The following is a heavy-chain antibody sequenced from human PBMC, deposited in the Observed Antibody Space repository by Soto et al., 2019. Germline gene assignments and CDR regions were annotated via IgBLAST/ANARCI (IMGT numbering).Heavy chain of an antibody. D-gene: IGHD6-19*01. CDR3: ARRSSGWYFDY. Sequence: EVQLLESGGGMVQPGGSLRLSCAASGFTFSSYAMSWVRQAPGKGLEWVSAISGSGGSTYYVDSVKGRFTISRDNSKNTLYLQMNSLRAEDTAVYYCARRSSGWYFDYWGQGTLVTVSS. V-gene: IGHV3-23*01. CDR1: GFTFSSYA. CDR2: ISGSGGST. J-gene: IGHJ4*02.